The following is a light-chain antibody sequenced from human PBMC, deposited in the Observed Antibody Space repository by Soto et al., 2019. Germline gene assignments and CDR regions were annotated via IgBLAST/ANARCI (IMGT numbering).Light chain of an antibody. Sequence: DIQMTQSPSTPSASVGDRVTITCRASQSISSWLAWYQQKPGKAPKLLIYKASTLESGVPSRFSGRGSGTEFTLTISCLQPDDFATYYCQQYNSFPRTFGQGTKVEIK. J-gene: IGKJ1*01. CDR2: KAS. CDR3: QQYNSFPRT. CDR1: QSISSW. V-gene: IGKV1-5*03.